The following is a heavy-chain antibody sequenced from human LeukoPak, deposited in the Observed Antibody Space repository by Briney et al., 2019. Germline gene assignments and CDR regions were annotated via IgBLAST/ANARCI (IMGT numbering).Heavy chain of an antibody. J-gene: IGHJ4*02. V-gene: IGHV3-23*01. CDR2: ISGSDSHT. D-gene: IGHD1-26*01. CDR3: AKEGRYSGSYYYFDY. CDR1: GFTFSSYA. Sequence: GGSLRLSCAASGFTFSSYAMSWVRQAPGKGLEWVSAISGSDSHTHYADSVKVRFTISRDNSKNTLYLQMNSLRAEDTAVYYCAKEGRYSGSYYYFDYWGQGTLVTVSS.